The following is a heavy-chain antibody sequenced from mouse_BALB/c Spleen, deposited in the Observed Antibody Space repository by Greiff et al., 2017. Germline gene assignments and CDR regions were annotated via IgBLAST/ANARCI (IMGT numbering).Heavy chain of an antibody. V-gene: IGHV1S81*02. CDR1: GYTFTSYY. CDR3: TRGGYYGAY. Sequence: VKLQESGAELVKPGASVKLSCKASGYTFTSYYMYWVKQRPGQGLEWIGEINPSNGGTNFNEKFKSKATLTVDKSSSTAYMQLSSLTSEDSAVYYCTRGGYYGAYWGQGTLVTVSA. D-gene: IGHD1-1*01. CDR2: INPSNGGT. J-gene: IGHJ3*01.